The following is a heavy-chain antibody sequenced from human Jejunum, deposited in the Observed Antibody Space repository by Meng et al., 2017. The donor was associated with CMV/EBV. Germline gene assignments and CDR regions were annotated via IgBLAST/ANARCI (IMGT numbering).Heavy chain of an antibody. CDR1: TRGVG. J-gene: IGHJ4*02. D-gene: IGHD3-16*02. CDR3: AHNSHHPWGTYRDYYFDY. V-gene: IGHV2-5*01. Sequence: TRGVGVVWTRQTPGKALEWLALIYWNDDKRYISSLKSRLTVTKDTSKNQVVLTMTNMDPVDTATYYCAHNSHHPWGTYRDYYFDYWGQGTRGTGSS. CDR2: IYWNDDK.